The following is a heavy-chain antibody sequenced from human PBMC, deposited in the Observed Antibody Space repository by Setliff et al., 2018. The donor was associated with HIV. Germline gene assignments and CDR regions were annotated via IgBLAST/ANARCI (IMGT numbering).Heavy chain of an antibody. CDR2: IYNSGRT. CDR1: CVSISSHY. CDR3: ARARGIIIPYHYYMDV. Sequence: PSETLSLTCTVSCVSISSHYWSWIRQPPGKGLDWIGYIYNSGRTNYNPSLTSRVTISVDTSKNQFSLKLSSVTAADTAVYYCARARGIIIPYHYYMDVWGKGTTVTV. D-gene: IGHD3-10*01. J-gene: IGHJ6*03. V-gene: IGHV4-59*11.